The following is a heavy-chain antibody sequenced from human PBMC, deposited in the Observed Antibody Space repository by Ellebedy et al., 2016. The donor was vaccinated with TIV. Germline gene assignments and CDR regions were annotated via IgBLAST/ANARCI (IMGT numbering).Heavy chain of an antibody. J-gene: IGHJ4*02. Sequence: AASVKVSCKASGYSFRNYGITWMRQAPGQGLEWMGWIHGYNGITKYAQSVQGRVTMTTDTSTSTAYLDLRGLISNDTAVYYCAREGDNYFGSGSYYLWGQGTLVTVSS. D-gene: IGHD3-10*01. V-gene: IGHV1-18*04. CDR1: GYSFRNYG. CDR2: IHGYNGIT. CDR3: AREGDNYFGSGSYYL.